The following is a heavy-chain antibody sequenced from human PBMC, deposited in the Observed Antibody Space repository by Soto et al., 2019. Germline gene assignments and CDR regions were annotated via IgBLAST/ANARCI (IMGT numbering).Heavy chain of an antibody. CDR3: ARALIVVVPAAPYNWFDP. CDR2: IRPDNGNR. J-gene: IGHJ5*02. V-gene: IGHV1-18*01. CDR1: GYTFSTSG. D-gene: IGHD2-2*01. Sequence: ASVKVSCKTSGYTFSTSGISWVRQAPGQGLEWVGWIRPDNGNRKSAQRLQGRVTLTTDTSTSTAYMELRSLRSDDTAVYYCARALIVVVPAAPYNWFDPWGQGTLVTVSS.